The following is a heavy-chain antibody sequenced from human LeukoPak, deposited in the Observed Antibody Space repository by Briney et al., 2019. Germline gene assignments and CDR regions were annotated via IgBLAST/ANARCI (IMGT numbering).Heavy chain of an antibody. Sequence: PGGSLRLSCAASGLTFSSYAMSWVRQAPGKGLEWVSAISGSGGSTYYADSVKGRFTISRDNSKNTLYLQMDSLRAEDTAVYYCAKDGTTMVRGVNWFDPWGQGTLVTVSS. CDR3: AKDGTTMVRGVNWFDP. D-gene: IGHD3-10*01. V-gene: IGHV3-23*01. CDR1: GLTFSSYA. J-gene: IGHJ5*02. CDR2: ISGSGGST.